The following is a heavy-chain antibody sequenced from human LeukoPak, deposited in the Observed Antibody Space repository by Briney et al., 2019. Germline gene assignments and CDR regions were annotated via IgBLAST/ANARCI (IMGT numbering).Heavy chain of an antibody. CDR3: ARGEDILTGYYNVGDAFDI. Sequence: SETLSLTCTVSGGSISSGDYYWSWIRQPPGKGLEWIGYIYYSGSTYYNPSLKSRVTISVDTSKNLFSLKLSSVTAADTAVYYCARGEDILTGYYNVGDAFDIWGQGTMVTVSS. CDR1: GGSISSGDYY. CDR2: IYYSGST. V-gene: IGHV4-30-4*01. D-gene: IGHD3-9*01. J-gene: IGHJ3*02.